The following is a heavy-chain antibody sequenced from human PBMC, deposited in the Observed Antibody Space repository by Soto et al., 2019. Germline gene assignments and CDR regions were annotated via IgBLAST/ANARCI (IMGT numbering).Heavy chain of an antibody. V-gene: IGHV3-30-3*01. CDR3: ASLYCSGGSCYVANYYYGMDV. CDR1: GFTFSSYA. Sequence: ESGGGVVQPGRSLRLSCAASGFTFSSYAMHWVRQAPGKGLEWVAVISYDGSNKYYADSVKGRFTISRDNSKNTLYLQMNSLRAEDTAVYYCASLYCSGGSCYVANYYYGMDVWGQGTTVTVSS. J-gene: IGHJ6*02. CDR2: ISYDGSNK. D-gene: IGHD2-15*01.